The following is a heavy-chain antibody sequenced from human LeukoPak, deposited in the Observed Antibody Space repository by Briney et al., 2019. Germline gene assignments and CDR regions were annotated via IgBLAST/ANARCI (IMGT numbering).Heavy chain of an antibody. Sequence: PSETLSLTCTVSGGSISSYYWSWIRQPPGKGLEWIGYIYYSGSTNYNPSLRTRVTISVDTSKNQFSLTLSSVTAADTAVYYCARGYDFWSGYTPLDYWGQGTLVTVSS. CDR1: GGSISSYY. V-gene: IGHV4-59*01. J-gene: IGHJ4*02. CDR2: IYYSGST. CDR3: ARGYDFWSGYTPLDY. D-gene: IGHD3-3*01.